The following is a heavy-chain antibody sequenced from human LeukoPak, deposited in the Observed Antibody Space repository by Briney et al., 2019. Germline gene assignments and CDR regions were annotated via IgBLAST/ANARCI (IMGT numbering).Heavy chain of an antibody. CDR1: GYTFTDHH. J-gene: IGHJ4*02. Sequence: ASVKVSCKASGYTFTDHHIYWVRQAPGQGLEWMGWINPDSGGTNYAQNFQGRVTMARDTSINTAYMELSRLRSDDTAVFYCARDVWWGQGTLVTVSS. D-gene: IGHD2-21*01. V-gene: IGHV1-2*02. CDR2: INPDSGGT. CDR3: ARDVW.